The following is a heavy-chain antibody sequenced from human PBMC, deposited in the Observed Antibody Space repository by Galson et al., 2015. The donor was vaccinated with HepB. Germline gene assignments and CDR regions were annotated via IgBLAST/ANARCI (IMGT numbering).Heavy chain of an antibody. CDR3: AREWSIPRPVFDY. V-gene: IGHV3-33*01. CDR1: GFNFRNYG. J-gene: IGHJ4*02. CDR2: IWYDGSNK. D-gene: IGHD6-6*01. Sequence: SLRLSCAAFGFNFRNYGMHWVRQAPGKGLEWVALIWYDGSNKYYADSVKGRFTVSRDNSNNTLYLEMNSLRAEDTAVYYCAREWSIPRPVFDYWGQGTLVTVSS.